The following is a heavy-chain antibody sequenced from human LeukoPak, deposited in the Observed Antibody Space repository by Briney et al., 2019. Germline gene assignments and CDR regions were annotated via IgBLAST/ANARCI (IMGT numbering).Heavy chain of an antibody. CDR1: GGSISSSSYS. Sequence: SETLSLTCTVSGGSISSSSYSWGWIRQPPGKGLEWIGSIYYSGSTYYNPSLKSRVTISVDTSKNQFSLKLSSVTAADTAVYYCARRFLEWSDSFDYWGQGTLVTVSS. D-gene: IGHD3-3*01. CDR3: ARRFLEWSDSFDY. V-gene: IGHV4-39*01. J-gene: IGHJ4*02. CDR2: IYYSGST.